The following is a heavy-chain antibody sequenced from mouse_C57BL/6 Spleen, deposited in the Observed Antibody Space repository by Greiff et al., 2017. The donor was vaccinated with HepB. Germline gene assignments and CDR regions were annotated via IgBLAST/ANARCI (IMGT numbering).Heavy chain of an antibody. CDR2: SRNKANDYTT. CDR3: ARDAFGAMDY. V-gene: IGHV7-1*01. CDR1: GFTFSDFY. J-gene: IGHJ4*01. Sequence: EVKLVDSGGGLVQSGRSLRLSCATSGFTFSDFYMEWVRQAPGKGLEWIAASRNKANDYTTEYSASVKGRFIVSRDTSQSILYLQMNALRAEDTAIYYCARDAFGAMDYWGQGTSVTVSS.